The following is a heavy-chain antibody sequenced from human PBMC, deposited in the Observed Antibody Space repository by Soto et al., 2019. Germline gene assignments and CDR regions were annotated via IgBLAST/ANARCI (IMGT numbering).Heavy chain of an antibody. CDR3: ARHRGTRFGELTPRWFDP. V-gene: IGHV4-39*01. CDR1: GGSISSSSYY. CDR2: IYYSGST. Sequence: SETLSLTCTVSGGSISSSSYYWGWIRQPPGKGLEWIGSIYYSGSTYYNPSLKSRVTISVDTSKNQFSLKLSSVAAADTAVYYCARHRGTRFGELTPRWFDPWGQGTLVTVSS. D-gene: IGHD3-10*01. J-gene: IGHJ5*02.